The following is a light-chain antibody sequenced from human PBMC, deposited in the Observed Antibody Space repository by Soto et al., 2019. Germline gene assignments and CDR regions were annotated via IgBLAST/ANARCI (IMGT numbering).Light chain of an antibody. J-gene: IGKJ5*01. Sequence: DIVMTQSPLSLPVTPGEPASISCRSSQSLLYSNGYNYFNWYLQRPGQSPHLLIYGGSNVAPGVPDRFSGSGSGTDFTLRISRVEADDVGVYYCMQTVQTPITFGQGTRLEIK. CDR2: GGS. V-gene: IGKV2-28*01. CDR3: MQTVQTPIT. CDR1: QSLLYSNGYNY.